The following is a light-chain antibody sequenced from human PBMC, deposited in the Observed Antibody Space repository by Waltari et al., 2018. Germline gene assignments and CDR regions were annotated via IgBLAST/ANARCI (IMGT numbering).Light chain of an antibody. CDR2: GAS. V-gene: IGKV3-20*01. CDR3: QQYGSSPPIT. J-gene: IGKJ5*01. CDR1: QNVNYY. Sequence: EVVLTQSPATLSVSPGERATLSCRASQNVNYYLAWYQQKDGQAPRLLIYGASTRATGIPDRFSGSGSGTEFTLTISRLEPEDFAVYYCQQYGSSPPITFGQGTRLEIK.